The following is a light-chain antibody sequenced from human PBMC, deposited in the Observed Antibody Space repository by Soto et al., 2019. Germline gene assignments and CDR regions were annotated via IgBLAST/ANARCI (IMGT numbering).Light chain of an antibody. CDR3: SSFAGSSGYV. V-gene: IGLV2-8*01. CDR2: EVT. CDR1: SNDVGFYNY. Sequence: QSVLTQPPSASGSPGQSVTISCTGSSNDVGFYNYVSWYQHHPGKAPKLMIYEVTKRPSGVPDRFSGSKSGNTASLTVSGLQAEDEADYYCSSFAGSSGYVFGTGTKLTVL. J-gene: IGLJ1*01.